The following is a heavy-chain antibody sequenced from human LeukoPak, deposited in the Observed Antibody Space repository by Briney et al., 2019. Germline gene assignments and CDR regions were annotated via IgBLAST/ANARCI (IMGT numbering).Heavy chain of an antibody. D-gene: IGHD2-8*01. CDR3: ARVYCSNAVCQSIDY. J-gene: IGHJ4*02. CDR1: GYTFTSYY. CDR2: INPSGGNT. Sequence: ASVKVSCKASGYTFTSYYMHWVRQAPGQGLEWMGIINPSGGNTGYAQKFQGRVTMTRNTSITTAYMELSSLRSEDTALYYCARVYCSNAVCQSIDYWGQGTLVTVSS. V-gene: IGHV1-46*01.